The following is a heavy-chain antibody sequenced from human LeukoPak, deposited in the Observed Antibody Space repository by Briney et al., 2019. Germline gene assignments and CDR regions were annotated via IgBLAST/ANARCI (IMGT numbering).Heavy chain of an antibody. Sequence: SETLSLTCTVCGRSISISSYYWGWIRQPPGKVLELIGSIYYSGSTYYNPSLKSRVTISVDTSKNQLTLKLSSVTAADTAVYYCARLEWQRTFDYWGQGTLVTVSS. CDR1: GRSISISSYY. J-gene: IGHJ4*02. CDR2: IYYSGST. D-gene: IGHD3-3*01. CDR3: ARLEWQRTFDY. V-gene: IGHV4-39*01.